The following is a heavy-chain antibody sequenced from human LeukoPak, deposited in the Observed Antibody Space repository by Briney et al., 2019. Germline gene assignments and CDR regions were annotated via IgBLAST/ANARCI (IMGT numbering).Heavy chain of an antibody. J-gene: IGHJ4*02. V-gene: IGHV1-69*13. CDR3: ARGKGYYGSGYTANFDY. CDR1: GGTFSSYA. Sequence: SVKVSCKASGGTFSSYAISWVRQAPGQGLEWMGGIIPIFGTANYAQKFQGRVTITADESTSTAYMELSSLRSEDTAVYYCARGKGYYGSGYTANFDYWGQGTLVTVSS. CDR2: IIPIFGTA. D-gene: IGHD3-10*01.